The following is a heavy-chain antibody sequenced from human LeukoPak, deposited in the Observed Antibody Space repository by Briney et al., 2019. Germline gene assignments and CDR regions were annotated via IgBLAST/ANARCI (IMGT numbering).Heavy chain of an antibody. J-gene: IGHJ4*02. CDR1: GFTFSSYW. CDR3: ARERCSSTSCYPFVY. V-gene: IGHV3-74*01. CDR2: INSDGSST. D-gene: IGHD2-2*01. Sequence: PGGSLRLSCAASGFTFSSYWMHWVRQAPGKGLVCVSRINSDGSSTSYADSVKGRFTISRDNAKNTLYLQMNSLRAEDTAVYYCARERCSSTSCYPFVYWGQGTLVTVSS.